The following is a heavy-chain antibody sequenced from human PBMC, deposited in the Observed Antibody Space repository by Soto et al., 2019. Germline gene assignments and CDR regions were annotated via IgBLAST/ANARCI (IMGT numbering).Heavy chain of an antibody. CDR2: IYYRGST. D-gene: IGHD6-19*01. J-gene: IGHJ5*02. CDR3: ARHYSSGSRTWFAP. CDR1: GGSIIGMNDC. Sequence: SETLCLSWSVTGGSIIGMNDCCVCINQLPGKGLEWIGSIYYRGSTYYNPSLRSRVTISVATSKNQFSLKLSSVAAADTAVFSCARHYSSGSRTWFAPRGQGTLVPVSS. V-gene: IGHV4-39*01.